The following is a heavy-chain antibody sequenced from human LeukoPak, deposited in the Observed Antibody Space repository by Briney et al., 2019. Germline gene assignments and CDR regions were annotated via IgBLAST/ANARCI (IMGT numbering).Heavy chain of an antibody. Sequence: GGSLRLSCAASRFTFGSYWMTWVRQAPGKGLEWVANIKQDGSEKYYVDSVKGRFTISRDNAKNSLYLQMNSLRAEDTAIYYCARLLRYFDYWGQGTLVTVSS. CDR3: ARLLRYFDY. CDR1: RFTFGSYW. V-gene: IGHV3-7*01. D-gene: IGHD3-9*01. J-gene: IGHJ4*02. CDR2: IKQDGSEK.